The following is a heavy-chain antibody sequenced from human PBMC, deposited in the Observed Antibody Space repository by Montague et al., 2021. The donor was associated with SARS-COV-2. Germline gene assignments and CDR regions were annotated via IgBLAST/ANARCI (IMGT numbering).Heavy chain of an antibody. Sequence: YLRLSCAASGFDFFNFDMAWVRQAPGRGLEWISDISSSGATILYADPLKGRFTISRDNIQKSLYLQMNSLRAEDTAVYYCATNKYCTLHDCLHGRHYFDHWGQGTLVTVSS. CDR1: GFDFFNFD. CDR2: ISSSGATI. V-gene: IGHV3-48*03. CDR3: ATNKYCTLHDCLHGRHYFDH. D-gene: IGHD2-8*01. J-gene: IGHJ4*02.